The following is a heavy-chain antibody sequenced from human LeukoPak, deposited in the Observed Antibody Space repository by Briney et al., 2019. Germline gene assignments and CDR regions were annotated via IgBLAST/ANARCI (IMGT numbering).Heavy chain of an antibody. CDR2: INPNSGGT. CDR3: ARVLQYWYYYYYMDV. J-gene: IGHJ6*03. Sequence: AASVKVSCKASGYTFTGYYMHWVRQAPGQGLEWMGWINPNSGGTNYAQKFQGWVTMTRDTSISTAYMELSRLRSDDTAVYYCARVLQYWYYYYYMDVWGKGTTVTVSS. D-gene: IGHD4-11*01. V-gene: IGHV1-2*04. CDR1: GYTFTGYY.